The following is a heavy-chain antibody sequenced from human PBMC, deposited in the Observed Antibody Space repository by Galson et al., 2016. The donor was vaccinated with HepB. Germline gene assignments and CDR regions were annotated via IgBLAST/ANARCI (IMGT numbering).Heavy chain of an antibody. V-gene: IGHV4-39*01. D-gene: IGHD3-10*01. CDR1: GGSISSTIYD. CDR3: FQYGSGSYYNAPTVKH. J-gene: IGHJ1*01. Sequence: SETLSLTCTVSGGSISSTIYDWGWIRQPPGKGLEWIGSIYYSGSTFYNLSLKSRVTISVDTSTRQFSLTLSSVNAADTAVYYCFQYGSGSYYNAPTVKHWGQGTLVTVSS. CDR2: IYYSGST.